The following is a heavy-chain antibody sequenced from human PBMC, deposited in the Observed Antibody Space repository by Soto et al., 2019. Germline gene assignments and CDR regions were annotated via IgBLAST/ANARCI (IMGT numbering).Heavy chain of an antibody. CDR3: ARQRTSVVTQAYFDV. D-gene: IGHD2-21*02. V-gene: IGHV4-39*01. CDR1: GDSISSRSYY. CDR2: IYYSGST. J-gene: IGHJ4*02. Sequence: SETLSLTCTVTGDSISSRSYYWGWIRQPPGKGLEWIGSIYYSGSTYNNPSLRSRVSMSIDTSKDQFSLKLKSVTAADTALYLCARQRTSVVTQAYFDVWGTGSQVTVSS.